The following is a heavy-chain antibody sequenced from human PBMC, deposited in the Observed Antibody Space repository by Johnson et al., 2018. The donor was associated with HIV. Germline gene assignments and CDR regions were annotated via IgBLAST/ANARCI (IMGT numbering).Heavy chain of an antibody. V-gene: IGHV3-13*01. D-gene: IGHD4-17*01. Sequence: VQLVESGGGLVKPGGSLRLSCAASGFTFSSYDMHWVRQATGKGLEWVSTIGTAGDTYYPGSVKGRFTVSREDAKNTLYLQMNSLRAEETAVYYCAREATVTLLHQWAFDIWGQGTMVTVSS. CDR2: IGTAGDT. CDR1: GFTFSSYD. CDR3: AREATVTLLHQWAFDI. J-gene: IGHJ3*02.